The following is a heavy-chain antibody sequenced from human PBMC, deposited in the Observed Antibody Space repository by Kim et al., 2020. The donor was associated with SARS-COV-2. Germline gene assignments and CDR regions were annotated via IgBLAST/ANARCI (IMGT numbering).Heavy chain of an antibody. Sequence: SETLSLTCTVSGGSISSSSYYWGWIRQPPGKGLEWIGSIYYSGSTYYNPSLKSRVTISVDTSKNQFSLKLSSVTAADTAVYYCARLGTFDYGDYYYYGMDVWGQGTTVTVSS. J-gene: IGHJ6*02. CDR3: ARLGTFDYGDYYYYGMDV. CDR1: GGSISSSSYY. CDR2: IYYSGST. V-gene: IGHV4-39*01. D-gene: IGHD4-17*01.